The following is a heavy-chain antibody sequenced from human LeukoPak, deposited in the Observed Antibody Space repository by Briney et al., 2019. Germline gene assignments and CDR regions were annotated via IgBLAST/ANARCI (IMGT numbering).Heavy chain of an antibody. Sequence: SETLSLTCAVYGGSFSGYYWIWIRQPPGKGLEWIGEINHSGSTNYNPSLKSRVTISVDTSKNQFSLKLSSVTAADTAVYYCARRLGYWGQGTLVTVSS. CDR1: GGSFSGYY. CDR2: INHSGST. V-gene: IGHV4-34*01. D-gene: IGHD7-27*01. CDR3: ARRLGY. J-gene: IGHJ4*02.